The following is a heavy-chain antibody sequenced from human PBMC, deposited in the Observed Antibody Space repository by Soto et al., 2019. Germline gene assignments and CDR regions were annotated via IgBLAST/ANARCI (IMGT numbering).Heavy chain of an antibody. D-gene: IGHD3-22*01. V-gene: IGHV3-30-3*01. CDR2: ISYDGSNK. Sequence: GLSLTLACPACGVTIFSYAMHYDRKAPGKGLEWVAVISYDGSNKYYADSVKGRFTISRDNSKNTLYLQMNSLRAEDTAVYYCARPSLNSSGWSWFDPWGQGTLVTVSS. CDR1: GVTIFSYA. J-gene: IGHJ5*02. CDR3: ARPSLNSSGWSWFDP.